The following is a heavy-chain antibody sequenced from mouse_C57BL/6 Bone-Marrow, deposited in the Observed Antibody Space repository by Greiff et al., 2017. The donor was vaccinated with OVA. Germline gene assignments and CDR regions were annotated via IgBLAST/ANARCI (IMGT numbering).Heavy chain of an antibody. Sequence: VKLQQPGAELVKPGASVKLSCKASGYTFTSYWMQWVKQRPGQGLEWIGEIDPSDSYTNYNQKLKGKSTLTVDTASRTAYMQLSSLTSEDSAVYYCARGAFAYWGQGTTLTVSS. CDR3: ARGAFAY. J-gene: IGHJ2*01. V-gene: IGHV1-50*01. CDR2: IDPSDSYT. CDR1: GYTFTSYW.